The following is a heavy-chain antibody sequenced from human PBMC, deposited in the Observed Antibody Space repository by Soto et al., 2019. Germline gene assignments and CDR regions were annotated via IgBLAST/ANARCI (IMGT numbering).Heavy chain of an antibody. CDR3: ARVGGYCSGGSCYSYYYCYGMDV. D-gene: IGHD2-15*01. V-gene: IGHV4-4*07. CDR1: RGSMSSYY. CDR2: IYTSGST. Sequence: SETLSLTCTVARGSMSSYYRSWMRQPAGKGRGWIRLIYTSGSTNYTPSLKSRVTMSVDTSKNQSSLKLSSVTAADTAVYYCARVGGYCSGGSCYSYYYCYGMDVWGQGATGSVS. J-gene: IGHJ6*02.